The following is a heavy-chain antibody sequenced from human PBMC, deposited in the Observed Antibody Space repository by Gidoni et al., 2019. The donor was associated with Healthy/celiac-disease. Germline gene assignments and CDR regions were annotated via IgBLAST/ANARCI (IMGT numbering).Heavy chain of an antibody. CDR2: IYYSGST. V-gene: IGHV4-39*01. J-gene: IGHJ6*02. Sequence: QLQLQESGPGLVKPSETLSLTCTVSGGSISSSSYYWGWIRQPPGNGLEWIGSIYYSGSTYYNPSLKSRVTISVDTSKNQFSLKLSSVTAADTAVYYCARLGGFGELSINLGMDVWGQGTTVTVSS. D-gene: IGHD3-10*01. CDR1: GGSISSSSYY. CDR3: ARLGGFGELSINLGMDV.